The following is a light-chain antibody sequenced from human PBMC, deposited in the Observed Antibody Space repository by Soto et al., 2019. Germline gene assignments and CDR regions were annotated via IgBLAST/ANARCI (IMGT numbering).Light chain of an antibody. Sequence: EIVLTQSPDILSLSPGERATLSCRAIQSVSNDFLAWYQQKPGQAPRLLIYGASTRATDVPDRFSGSGSGADFTLTISRLEPEDFAVYYCQQYGSSPPRTFGQGTKVDIK. CDR3: QQYGSSPPRT. J-gene: IGKJ1*01. CDR1: QSVSNDF. V-gene: IGKV3-20*01. CDR2: GAS.